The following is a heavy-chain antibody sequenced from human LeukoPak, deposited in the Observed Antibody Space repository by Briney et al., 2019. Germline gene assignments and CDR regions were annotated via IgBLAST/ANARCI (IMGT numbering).Heavy chain of an antibody. J-gene: IGHJ4*02. Sequence: PSETLSLTCAVSGYSISSGYYWGWIRQPPGKGLEWIGSIYHSGSTYYNPSLKSRVTISVGTSKNQFSLKLSSVTAADTAVYYCARSYDSTGYYVDYWGQGTLVTVSS. CDR1: GYSISSGYY. D-gene: IGHD3-22*01. V-gene: IGHV4-38-2*01. CDR2: IYHSGST. CDR3: ARSYDSTGYYVDY.